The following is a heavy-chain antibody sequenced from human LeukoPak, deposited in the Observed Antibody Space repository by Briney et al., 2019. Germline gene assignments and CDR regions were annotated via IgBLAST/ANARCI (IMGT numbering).Heavy chain of an antibody. Sequence: SQTLSLTCAISGDSVSSNTPAWNWIRQSPSRGLEWLGRTYYRSKWYNGYAVSVRSRITINLDTAKNQFSLQLNSVTPEDTAVYYCARQQRGAFDYWGQGTLVTVSS. CDR1: GDSVSSNTPA. CDR3: ARQQRGAFDY. V-gene: IGHV6-1*01. D-gene: IGHD6-13*01. CDR2: TYYRSKWYN. J-gene: IGHJ4*02.